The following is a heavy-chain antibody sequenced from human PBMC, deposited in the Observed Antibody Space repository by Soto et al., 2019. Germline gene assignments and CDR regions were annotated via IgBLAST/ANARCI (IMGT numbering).Heavy chain of an antibody. J-gene: IGHJ4*02. CDR2: ISAYSGNT. CDR3: ARAFCSGGSCYIDY. D-gene: IGHD2-15*01. CDR1: GYTFTTFG. Sequence: QVQLVQSGGEVKKPGAAVKVSCKASGYTFTTFGIGWVRQAPGQGLEWMGWISAYSGNTEYPEKLQSSVTMTITTSTSTTYMELRSLRSDDTAVYYCARAFCSGGSCYIDYWGQGALVTVSS. V-gene: IGHV1-18*01.